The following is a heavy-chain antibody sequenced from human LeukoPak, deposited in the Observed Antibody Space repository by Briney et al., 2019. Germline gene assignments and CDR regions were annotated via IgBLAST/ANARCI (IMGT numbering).Heavy chain of an antibody. CDR2: LSSTGSNI. CDR3: AATYYYDGSGDY. CDR1: GFTFSTYE. D-gene: IGHD3-22*01. J-gene: IGHJ4*02. Sequence: PGGSLRLSCAASGFTFSTYEMNWVRQAPGKGLEWVSYLSSTGSNIYYADSVKGRFTISRDNAKNSLYLLMNSLRTEDTAVYYCAATYYYDGSGDYWGQGTLVTVSS. V-gene: IGHV3-48*03.